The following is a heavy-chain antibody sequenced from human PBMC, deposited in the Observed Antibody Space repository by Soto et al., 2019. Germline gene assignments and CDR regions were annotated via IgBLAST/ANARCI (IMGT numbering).Heavy chain of an antibody. CDR2: ISGSGGST. V-gene: IGHV3-23*01. Sequence: EVQLLESGGGLVQPGGSLRLSCAASGFTFSSYAMSWVRQAPGKGLEWVSAISGSGGSTYYADSVKGRFTISRDNSKNTLYLQMNSLRAEDTAVYYCAKASISGYCTNGVCWGAFDIWGQGTMVTVSS. CDR3: AKASISGYCTNGVCWGAFDI. CDR1: GFTFSSYA. J-gene: IGHJ3*02. D-gene: IGHD2-8*01.